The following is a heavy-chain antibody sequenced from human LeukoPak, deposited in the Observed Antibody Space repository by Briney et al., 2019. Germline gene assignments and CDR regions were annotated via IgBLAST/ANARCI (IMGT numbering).Heavy chain of an antibody. CDR1: GFTVSSNY. CDR2: ISGSGVST. V-gene: IGHV3-23*01. CDR3: AKDSGSGYCSGGTCYWSDY. Sequence: TGGSLRLSCAASGFTVSSNYMSWVRQAPGKGLEWVSGISGSGVSTYYADSVKGRFTISRDNSKNTLYLQMNSLRAEDTAAYYCAKDSGSGYCSGGTCYWSDYWGQGTLVTVSS. D-gene: IGHD2-15*01. J-gene: IGHJ4*02.